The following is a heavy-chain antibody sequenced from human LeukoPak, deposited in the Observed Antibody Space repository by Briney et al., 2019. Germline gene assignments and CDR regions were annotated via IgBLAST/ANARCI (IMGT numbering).Heavy chain of an antibody. CDR3: ARPGRGYPSYIDY. D-gene: IGHD3-10*01. V-gene: IGHV5-51*01. Sequence: GESLRISCKGSGYSFTSYWIGWVRQMPGKGLEWMGVIYPGDSDTRYSPSFQGQVTISADKSISTAYLQWSSLQASDTAMYYCARPGRGYPSYIDYWGQGTLVTISS. J-gene: IGHJ4*02. CDR2: IYPGDSDT. CDR1: GYSFTSYW.